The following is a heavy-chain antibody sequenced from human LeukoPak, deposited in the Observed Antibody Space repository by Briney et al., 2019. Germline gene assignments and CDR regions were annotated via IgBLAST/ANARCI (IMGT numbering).Heavy chain of an antibody. D-gene: IGHD2-2*01. J-gene: IGHJ3*02. V-gene: IGHV3-30-3*01. CDR3: ARYCSSTSCYGAFDS. CDR2: ISYDGSNN. Sequence: GGSMRLSCAASGFTFSSYAMHWVRQPPGKGLEWVAFISYDGSNNYYADSVKGLFTISRDNSKNTLYLQMNSLRDEDTAVYYCARYCSSTSCYGAFDSWGQGTMVTVSS. CDR1: GFTFSSYA.